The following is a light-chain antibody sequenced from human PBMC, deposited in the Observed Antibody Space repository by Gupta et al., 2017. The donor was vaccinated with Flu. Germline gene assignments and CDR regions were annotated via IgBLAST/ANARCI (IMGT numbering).Light chain of an antibody. CDR3: SLYTSSTHGV. CDR1: SSDVGSYNR. Sequence: QSALTQPPSVYVYPGQSVTISCTGTSSDVGSYNRVSWYKQPPGTATKLMIYGVSNRHSWVTDRFSGSKAGNPASLTISGLQAEDEADYYCSLYTSSTHGVFGGGTKLTVL. CDR2: GVS. V-gene: IGLV2-18*01. J-gene: IGLJ3*02.